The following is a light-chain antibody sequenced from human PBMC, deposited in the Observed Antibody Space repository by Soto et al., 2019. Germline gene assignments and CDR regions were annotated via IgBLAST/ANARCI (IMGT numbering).Light chain of an antibody. CDR3: CSYAGSSTFVYV. Sequence: QSVLTQPASVSWSPGQSITISCTGTSSDVGSYNLVSWYQQHPGKAPKLMIYEGSKRPSGVSNRFSGSKSGNTASLTISGLQAEDEADYYCCSYAGSSTFVYVFGTGTKVTVL. CDR1: SSDVGSYNL. J-gene: IGLJ1*01. V-gene: IGLV2-23*03. CDR2: EGS.